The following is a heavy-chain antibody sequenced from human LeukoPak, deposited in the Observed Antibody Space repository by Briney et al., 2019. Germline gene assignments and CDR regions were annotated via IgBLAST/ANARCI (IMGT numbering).Heavy chain of an antibody. Sequence: GGSLRLSCAASGFSFSSYAMTWVRQAPGKGLEWVSTVSGSGGRTLYADSVKGRFSISRDNSENTLYLQLNSLRAEDTAVYYCVKDRYSSGWYGPDYFDYWGQGTLVTVSS. D-gene: IGHD6-19*01. V-gene: IGHV3-23*01. J-gene: IGHJ4*02. CDR1: GFSFSSYA. CDR3: VKDRYSSGWYGPDYFDY. CDR2: VSGSGGRT.